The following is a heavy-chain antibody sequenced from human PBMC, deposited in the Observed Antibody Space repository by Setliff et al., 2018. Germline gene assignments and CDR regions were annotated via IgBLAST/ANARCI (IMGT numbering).Heavy chain of an antibody. V-gene: IGHV4-61*02. CDR1: GDSISRAKYY. D-gene: IGHD6-19*01. J-gene: IGHJ6*03. CDR3: ARAISGWYSAFYYYMDV. Sequence: SETLSLTCTVSGDSISRAKYYWSWIRQSAGKGLECIERIYTDGSTKYNPSLNSRVTLLIDTAKNQISLRLSSVTAADTAVYFCARAISGWYSAFYYYMDVWGKGTTVTVSS. CDR2: IYTDGST.